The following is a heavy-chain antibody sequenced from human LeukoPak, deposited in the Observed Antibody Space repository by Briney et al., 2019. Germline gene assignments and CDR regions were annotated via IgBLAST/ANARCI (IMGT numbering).Heavy chain of an antibody. CDR3: AKEKIQLWDFDY. D-gene: IGHD5-18*01. J-gene: IGHJ4*02. Sequence: GGSLGLSCAASGFTFSSYAMSWVRQAPGKGLEWVSTISGSGGNTYYADSVKGRFTISRDNSKNTLYLQVNSLRAEDTALYYCAKEKIQLWDFDYWGQGTLVTVSS. CDR1: GFTFSSYA. V-gene: IGHV3-23*01. CDR2: ISGSGGNT.